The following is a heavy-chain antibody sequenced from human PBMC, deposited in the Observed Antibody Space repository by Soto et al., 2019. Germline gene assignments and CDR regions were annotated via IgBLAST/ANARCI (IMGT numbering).Heavy chain of an antibody. CDR3: ARDLGSSWYPEYFQH. V-gene: IGHV3-48*01. CDR1: GFTFSSYS. J-gene: IGHJ1*01. D-gene: IGHD6-13*01. Sequence: EVQLVESGGGLVQPGGSLRLSCAASGFTFSSYSMNWVRQAPGKGLEWVSYISSSSSTIYYADSVKGRFTISRDNAKNSLDLQINSLRAEDTAVYYGARDLGSSWYPEYFQHWGQGTLVTVSS. CDR2: ISSSSSTI.